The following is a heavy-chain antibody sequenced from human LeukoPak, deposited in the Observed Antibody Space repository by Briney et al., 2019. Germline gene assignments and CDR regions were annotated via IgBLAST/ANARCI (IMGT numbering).Heavy chain of an antibody. V-gene: IGHV4-39*02. J-gene: IGHJ4*02. CDR2: IYYNGET. D-gene: IGHD3-9*01. CDR3: ARVYDILTGADFDY. CDR1: GGSISSSSYD. Sequence: SETLSLTCTVSGGSISSSSYDWGWIRQPPGKGLEWIGSIYYNGETYYNPSLKSRVTMSVDTSKNHFSLKLSSVTAADTAVYYCARVYDILTGADFDYWGQGTLVTVSS.